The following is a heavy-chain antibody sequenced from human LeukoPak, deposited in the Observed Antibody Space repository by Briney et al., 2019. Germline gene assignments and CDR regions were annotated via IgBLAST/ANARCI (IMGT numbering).Heavy chain of an antibody. Sequence: GASVKVSCKASGYTFTSYDINWVRQATGQGLEWMGWMNPNSGNTGYAQKFQGRVTMTRNTSISTAYMELSSLRSEDTAVYYCARAEYKSSYDFWSGYYRSGDYYYYAMDVWGQGTTVTVSS. CDR2: MNPNSGNT. D-gene: IGHD3-3*01. CDR1: GYTFTSYD. V-gene: IGHV1-8*01. J-gene: IGHJ6*02. CDR3: ARAEYKSSYDFWSGYYRSGDYYYYAMDV.